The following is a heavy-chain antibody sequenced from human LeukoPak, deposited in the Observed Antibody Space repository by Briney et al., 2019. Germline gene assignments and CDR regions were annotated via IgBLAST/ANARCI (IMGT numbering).Heavy chain of an antibody. Sequence: SETLSLTCTVSGGSISSSSYYWGWIRQPPGKGLEWIGSIYYSGSTYYNPSLKSRVTISVDTSKNQFSLKLSSVPAADTAVYYCARGLIIGPTSPFDYWGQGTLVTVSS. CDR2: IYYSGST. CDR3: ARGLIIGPTSPFDY. CDR1: GGSISSSSYY. V-gene: IGHV4-39*07. J-gene: IGHJ4*02. D-gene: IGHD2-2*01.